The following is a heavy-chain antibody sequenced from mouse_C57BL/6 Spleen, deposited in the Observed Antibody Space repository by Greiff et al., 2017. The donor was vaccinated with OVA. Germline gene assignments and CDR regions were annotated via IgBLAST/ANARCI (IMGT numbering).Heavy chain of an antibody. CDR3: ARLVGLDY. D-gene: IGHD2-2*01. CDR2: INPYNGGT. V-gene: IGHV1-19*01. CDR1: GYTFTDYY. J-gene: IGHJ2*01. Sequence: EVQLVESGPVLVKPGASVKMSCKASGYTFTDYYMNWVKQSHGKSLEWIGVINPYNGGTSYNQKFKGKATLTVDKSSSTAYMELNSLTSEDSAVYYCARLVGLDYWGQGTTLTVSS.